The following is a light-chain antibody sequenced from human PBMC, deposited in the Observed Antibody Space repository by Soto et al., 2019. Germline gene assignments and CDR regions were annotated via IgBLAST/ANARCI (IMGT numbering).Light chain of an antibody. CDR1: QSVRSN. J-gene: IGKJ2*01. CDR3: QQYNIWPGYT. Sequence: EIVMTQSPVTLSVSPGERATLSCRASQSVRSNLAWYQQKPGQAPRLLIYGASTRATGIPARFSGSGSGTEFTLTISSLQSEDFAVYYCQQYNIWPGYTFGQGTKLEIK. CDR2: GAS. V-gene: IGKV3-15*01.